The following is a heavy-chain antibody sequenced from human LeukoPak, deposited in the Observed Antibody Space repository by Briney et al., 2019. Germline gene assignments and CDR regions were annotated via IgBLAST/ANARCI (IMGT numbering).Heavy chain of an antibody. V-gene: IGHV1-18*01. CDR3: TRALVNPTLDS. Sequence: ASVKVSCKASGYTFTSYGISWVRQAPGQGLEWVGQINPDGGNTRYAQRFHGRVTLSTDMSTSTVYMEVSSLRSDDTAVYYCTRALVNPTLDSWGQGTLVTVSS. CDR2: INPDGGNT. J-gene: IGHJ4*02. CDR1: GYTFTSYG. D-gene: IGHD3-10*01.